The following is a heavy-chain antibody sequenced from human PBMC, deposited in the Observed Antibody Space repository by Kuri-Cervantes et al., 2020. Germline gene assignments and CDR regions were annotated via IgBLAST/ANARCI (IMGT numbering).Heavy chain of an antibody. Sequence: ASVKVSCKASGYTFTGYYMHWVRQAPGQGLEWMGWINPNSGGTKYAQKFEGRATMTRDTSISIVYMELSRLRSDDTAVYYCARRIGYSGYLGPWGQGTLVTVSS. J-gene: IGHJ5*02. CDR2: INPNSGGT. D-gene: IGHD5-12*01. CDR3: ARRIGYSGYLGP. V-gene: IGHV1-2*02. CDR1: GYTFTGYY.